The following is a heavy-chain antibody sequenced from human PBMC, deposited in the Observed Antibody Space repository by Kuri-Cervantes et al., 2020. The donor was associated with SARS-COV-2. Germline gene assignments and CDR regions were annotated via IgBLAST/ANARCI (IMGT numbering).Heavy chain of an antibody. J-gene: IGHJ3*02. CDR3: ARDRDSNGWLGAYDI. CDR1: GFTVANYY. Sequence: GGSLRLSCAGSGFTVANYYMSWVRQAPGKGLEWVSILYGGDKTDYADSVKGRFTISRDNSKNTLLLQMASLRADDTAVYYCARDRDSNGWLGAYDIWGQGTMVTVSS. D-gene: IGHD6-19*01. V-gene: IGHV3-53*01. CDR2: LYGGDKT.